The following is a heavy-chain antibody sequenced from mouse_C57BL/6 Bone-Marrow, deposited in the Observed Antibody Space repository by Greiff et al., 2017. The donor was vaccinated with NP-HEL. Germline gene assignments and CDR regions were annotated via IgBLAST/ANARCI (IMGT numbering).Heavy chain of an antibody. CDR3: ARDRALYYYAMDY. V-gene: IGHV3-6*01. CDR1: GYSITSGYY. D-gene: IGHD3-1*01. CDR2: ISYDGSN. J-gene: IGHJ4*01. Sequence: ESGPGLVKPSQSLSLTCSVTGYSITSGYYWNWIRQFPGNKLEWMGYISYDGSNNYNPSLKNRISITRDTSKNQFFLKLNSVTTEDTATYHCARDRALYYYAMDYWGQGTSVTVSS.